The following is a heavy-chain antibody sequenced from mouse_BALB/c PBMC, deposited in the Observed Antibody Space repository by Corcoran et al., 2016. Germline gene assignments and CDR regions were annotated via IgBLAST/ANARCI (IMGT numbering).Heavy chain of an antibody. J-gene: IGHJ2*01. Sequence: QVQLQQSGAELVRPGTSVKISCKASGYAFTNYWLGWVKQRPGHGLEWIGDIYPGSGNTYYNEKFKDKATLTADKSSSTAYMQLSSLTSEDSAVYFCARDGNYVLDYWGQGTTLTVSS. CDR2: IYPGSGNT. V-gene: IGHV1-63*01. D-gene: IGHD2-1*01. CDR3: ARDGNYVLDY. CDR1: GYAFTNYW.